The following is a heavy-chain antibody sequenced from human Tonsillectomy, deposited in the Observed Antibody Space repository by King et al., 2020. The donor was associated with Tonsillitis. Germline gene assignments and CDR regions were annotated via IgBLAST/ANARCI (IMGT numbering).Heavy chain of an antibody. CDR1: GDSIFSGSFY. Sequence: VQLQESGPGLVKPSQTLSLTCTVSGDSIFSGSFYWSWIRQPAGKGLEWIGRISTSGGTDCNPSLKSRVTISLDPSKNQFSLKLSSVTAADTAVYYCARERWASEYNWNVDWIDPWGQGTLVTVSS. J-gene: IGHJ5*02. D-gene: IGHD1-1*01. V-gene: IGHV4-61*02. CDR3: ARERWASEYNWNVDWIDP. CDR2: ISTSGGT.